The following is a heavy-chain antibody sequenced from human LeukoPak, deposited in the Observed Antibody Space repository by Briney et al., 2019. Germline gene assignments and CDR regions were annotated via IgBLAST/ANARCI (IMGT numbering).Heavy chain of an antibody. D-gene: IGHD6-13*01. Sequence: SETLSLTCTVSGGSISSYYWNWIRQPPGKGPEWVGFIYYSGSTNYNPSLKSRVTISVDTSKNQVSLTLSSVTAADTAVYYCASTSGYSSSYYPPFDFWGQGTLVTVSS. J-gene: IGHJ4*02. CDR2: IYYSGST. CDR1: GGSISSYY. V-gene: IGHV4-59*01. CDR3: ASTSGYSSSYYPPFDF.